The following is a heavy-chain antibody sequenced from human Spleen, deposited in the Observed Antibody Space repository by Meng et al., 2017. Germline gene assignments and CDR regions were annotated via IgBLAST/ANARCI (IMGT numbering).Heavy chain of an antibody. CDR3: ARGRSSSGWYNYFDY. CDR1: GFTFSSYS. Sequence: GESLKISCAASGFTFSSYSMNWVRQAPGKGLEWVSSISSSGCYIYYADSVKGRFTISRDNAKNSLYLQMNSLRAEDTALYYCARGRSSSGWYNYFDYWGERTLVTVSS. V-gene: IGHV3-21*01. D-gene: IGHD6-19*01. CDR2: ISSSGCYI. J-gene: IGHJ4*02.